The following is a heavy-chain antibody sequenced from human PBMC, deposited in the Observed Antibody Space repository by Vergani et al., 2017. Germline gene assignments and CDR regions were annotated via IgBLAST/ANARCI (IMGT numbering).Heavy chain of an antibody. CDR3: ARWSVTTAGTQVDY. J-gene: IGHJ4*02. V-gene: IGHV5-10-1*03. CDR1: GYSFTSYW. CDR2: IESSDSYT. D-gene: IGHD1-1*01. Sequence: EVQLVQSGAAVKKPGESLRISCKGFGYSFTSYWIRWVRQMPGKGLEWMGRIESSDSYTNYSPSFQGHVTISADKSISRAYLQWSSLKASDTAMYYCARWSVTTAGTQVDYWGQGTLVTVSS.